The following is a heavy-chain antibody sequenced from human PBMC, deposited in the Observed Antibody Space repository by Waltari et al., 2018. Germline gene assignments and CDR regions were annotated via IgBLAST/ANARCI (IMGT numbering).Heavy chain of an antibody. CDR3: ARGLGLTPRPWFDP. CDR1: GYTFIDYS. J-gene: IGHJ5*02. CDR2: INPNSGFT. Sequence: QVHLVQSGAEVKKPGSSVRVSCKTSGYTFIDYSMYWLRQAPGGGLEWLGRINPNSGFTDYAPKFQGRVTMTRDASITTAYMELSRLTSDDTAVYYCARGLGLTPRPWFDPWGQGTLVTVSS. D-gene: IGHD6-6*01. V-gene: IGHV1-2*06.